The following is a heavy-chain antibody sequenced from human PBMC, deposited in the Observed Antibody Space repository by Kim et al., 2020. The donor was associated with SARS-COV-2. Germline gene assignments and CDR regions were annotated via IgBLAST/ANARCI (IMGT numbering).Heavy chain of an antibody. V-gene: IGHV1-69*13. Sequence: SVKVSCKASGGTFSSYAISWVRQAPGQGLEWMGGIIPIFGTANYAQKFQGRVTITADESTSTAYMELSSLRSEDTAVYYCARDKKLKFLEWLFDYWGQGTLVTVSS. D-gene: IGHD3-3*01. J-gene: IGHJ4*02. CDR3: ARDKKLKFLEWLFDY. CDR1: GGTFSSYA. CDR2: IIPIFGTA.